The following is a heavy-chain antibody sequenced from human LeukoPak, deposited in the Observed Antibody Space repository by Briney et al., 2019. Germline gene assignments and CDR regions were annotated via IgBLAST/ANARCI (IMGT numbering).Heavy chain of an antibody. V-gene: IGHV4-34*01. CDR1: GGSFSGYY. Sequence: PSETLSLTCAVYGGSFSGYYWSWIRQPPGKGLEWIGEINHSGSTNYNPSLKSRVTISVDTSKNQFSLKLSSVTAADTAVYYCARNQRQLWAYYYCGMDVWGQGTTVTVSS. D-gene: IGHD5-18*01. CDR2: INHSGST. CDR3: ARNQRQLWAYYYCGMDV. J-gene: IGHJ6*02.